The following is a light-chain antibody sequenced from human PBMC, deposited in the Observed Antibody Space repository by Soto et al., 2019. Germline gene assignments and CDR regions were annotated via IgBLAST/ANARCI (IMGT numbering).Light chain of an antibody. J-gene: IGKJ5*01. V-gene: IGKV1-27*01. CDR2: GAS. CDR1: QDVGNY. CDR3: QKYYSGLIT. Sequence: DIQVTQSPSSVSASVGDRVTITCRTSQDVGNYLAWYQQKPGKVPRLLIYGASTLQSGVPSRFSGSGFGTDFTLTISSLQPEDLATYYCQKYYSGLITFGQGTRLEIK.